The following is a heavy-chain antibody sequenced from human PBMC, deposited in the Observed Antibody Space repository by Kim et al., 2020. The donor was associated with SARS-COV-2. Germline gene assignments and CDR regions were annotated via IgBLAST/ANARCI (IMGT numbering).Heavy chain of an antibody. Sequence: GGSLRLSCAASGFTFSNYGMNWVRQAPGKGLEWVSAISNSGSTFDADFVKGRFTISRDNSKNTLFLQMNSLRAEDTAVYYCAKRNGYHGSGYMDVWGQGTTVTVSS. J-gene: IGHJ6*03. CDR1: GFTFSNYG. CDR2: ISNSGST. D-gene: IGHD3-10*01. CDR3: AKRNGYHGSGYMDV. V-gene: IGHV3-23*01.